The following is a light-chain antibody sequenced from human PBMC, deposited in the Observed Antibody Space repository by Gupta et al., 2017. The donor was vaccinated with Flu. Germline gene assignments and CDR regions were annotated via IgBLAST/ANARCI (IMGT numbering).Light chain of an antibody. CDR1: QSISDS. CDR3: QEYDTYSGT. Sequence: PSTLSASVGDRVTITCRASQSISDSLAWYQHKPGKAPKLLIYKASHLQSGVPSRFSGSVSGTEFTLTISSLQADDLGTYYCQEYDTYSGTFGQGTKVEIK. J-gene: IGKJ1*01. CDR2: KAS. V-gene: IGKV1-5*03.